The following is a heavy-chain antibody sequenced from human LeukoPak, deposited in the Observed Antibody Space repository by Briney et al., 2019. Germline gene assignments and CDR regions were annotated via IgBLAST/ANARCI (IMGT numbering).Heavy chain of an antibody. J-gene: IGHJ4*02. CDR1: GFTFDDYA. V-gene: IGHV3-21*01. CDR2: ISSSSSYI. CDR3: ARDYYGSGSLDY. Sequence: GGSLRLSCAASGFTFDDYAMHWVRQAPGKGLEWVSSISSSSSYIYYADSVKGRFTISRDNAKNSLYLQMNSLRAEDTAVYYCARDYYGSGSLDYWGQGTLVTVSS. D-gene: IGHD3-10*01.